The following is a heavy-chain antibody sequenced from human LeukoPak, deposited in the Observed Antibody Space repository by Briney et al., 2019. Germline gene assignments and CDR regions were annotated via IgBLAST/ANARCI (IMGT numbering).Heavy chain of an antibody. V-gene: IGHV1-18*01. CDR3: ARTYFAFLTGYYAFDY. J-gene: IGHJ4*02. CDR2: ISAYNGNT. D-gene: IGHD3-9*01. Sequence: ASVKVSCKASGYTFTRYGISWVRQAPGQGLEWMGWISAYNGNTNYAQKLQGRVTMTTDTSTSTAYMELRSLRSDDTAVYYCARTYFAFLTGYYAFDYWGQGTLVTVSS. CDR1: GYTFTRYG.